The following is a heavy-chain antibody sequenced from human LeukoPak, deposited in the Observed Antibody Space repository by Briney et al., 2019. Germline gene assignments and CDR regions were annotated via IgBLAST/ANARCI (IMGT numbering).Heavy chain of an antibody. Sequence: ASVKVSCKASGYTFTGYYMHWVRQAPGQGLEWMGWINPNSGGTNYAQKLQGRVTMTTDTSTSTAYMELRSLRSDDTAVYYCAREPYYDYVWGSYRNGAFDIWGQGTMVTVSS. J-gene: IGHJ3*02. V-gene: IGHV1-2*02. CDR2: INPNSGGT. D-gene: IGHD3-16*02. CDR1: GYTFTGYY. CDR3: AREPYYDYVWGSYRNGAFDI.